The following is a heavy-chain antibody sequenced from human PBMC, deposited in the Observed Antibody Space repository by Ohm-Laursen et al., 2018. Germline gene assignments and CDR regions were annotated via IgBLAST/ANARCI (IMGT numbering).Heavy chain of an antibody. J-gene: IGHJ4*02. Sequence: SETLSLTCTVSGGSISDYYWCWIRQPPGKGLEWIGYVYYSGSTNYNPSLRSRLTISLDTSKNQFSLKLTSVTAADTAVYYCARVLPGQGVTLFDYWGQETLVTVSS. CDR3: ARVLPGQGVTLFDY. V-gene: IGHV4-59*01. CDR2: VYYSGST. CDR1: GGSISDYY. D-gene: IGHD2-2*01.